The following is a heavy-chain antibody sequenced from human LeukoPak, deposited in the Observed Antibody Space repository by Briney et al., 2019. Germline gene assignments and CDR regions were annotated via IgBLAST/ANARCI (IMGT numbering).Heavy chain of an antibody. Sequence: SVKVSCKASGGTFSSYAISWVRQAPGQGLEWMGRIIPILGIANYAQKFQGRVTITADKSTSTAYMELSSLRSEDTAVYYCARDHQNYDFWSGYKSYNWFDPWGQGTLVTVSS. CDR3: ARDHQNYDFWSGYKSYNWFDP. CDR1: GGTFSSYA. J-gene: IGHJ5*02. CDR2: IIPILGIA. D-gene: IGHD3-3*01. V-gene: IGHV1-69*04.